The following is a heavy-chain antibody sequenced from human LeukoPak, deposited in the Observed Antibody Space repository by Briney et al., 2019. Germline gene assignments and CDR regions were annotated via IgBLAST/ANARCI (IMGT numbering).Heavy chain of an antibody. V-gene: IGHV3-23*01. Sequence: PGGSLRLSCAASGFTFSSYAMSWVRQAPGKGLEWVSAIIGSGGSTYYADSVKGRFTISRDNSKNTLYLQMNSLRAEDTAVYYCAKGRGRYCSSTSCGAFDIWGQGTMVTVSS. CDR2: IIGSGGST. J-gene: IGHJ3*02. CDR3: AKGRGRYCSSTSCGAFDI. CDR1: GFTFSSYA. D-gene: IGHD2-2*01.